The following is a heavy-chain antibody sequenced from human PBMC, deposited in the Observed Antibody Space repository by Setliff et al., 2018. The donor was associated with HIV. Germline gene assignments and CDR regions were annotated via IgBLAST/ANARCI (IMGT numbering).Heavy chain of an antibody. D-gene: IGHD4-17*01. J-gene: IGHJ6*02. CDR3: ARDWTWDYGGYYYYGMDV. V-gene: IGHV4-39*07. CDR1: GGSISSSSYH. CDR2: IYYSGST. Sequence: LSLTCSVSGGSISSSSYHWGWIRQPPGKGLEWIGSIYYSGSTYYNPSLKSRVTISVETSKNQFSLRLSSVTAADTAVYYCARDWTWDYGGYYYYGMDVWGQGTTVTVSS.